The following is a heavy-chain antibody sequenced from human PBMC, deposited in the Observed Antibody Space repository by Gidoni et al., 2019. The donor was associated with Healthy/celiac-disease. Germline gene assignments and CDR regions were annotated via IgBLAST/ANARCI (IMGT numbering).Heavy chain of an antibody. D-gene: IGHD5-12*01. V-gene: IGHV1-8*01. CDR1: GYTFTSYA. Sequence: QVQLVQSGAEVKKPGASVKVHCQASGYTFTSYAIYWVRQATGQGLEWMGWMNPNSGNTGYAQKFQGRVTMTRNTSISTAYMELSSLRSEDTAVYYCARGHGYSGYDHGDYYYGMDVWGQGTTVTVSS. CDR2: MNPNSGNT. J-gene: IGHJ6*02. CDR3: ARGHGYSGYDHGDYYYGMDV.